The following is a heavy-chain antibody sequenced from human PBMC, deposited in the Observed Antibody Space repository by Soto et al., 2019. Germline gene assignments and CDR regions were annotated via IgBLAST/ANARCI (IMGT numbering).Heavy chain of an antibody. D-gene: IGHD5-18*01. V-gene: IGHV3-7*01. CDR2: IKQNGGEK. CDR1: GFSFSSYW. J-gene: IGHJ4*02. Sequence: PGGSLRLSCAASGFSFSSYWMSWVRQAPGKGLEWVAKIKQNGGEKYYADSVKGRFTISRDNSKNTLYLQMNSLRAEDTAVYYCARDGGYSYGPFDYWGQGTLVTVSS. CDR3: ARDGGYSYGPFDY.